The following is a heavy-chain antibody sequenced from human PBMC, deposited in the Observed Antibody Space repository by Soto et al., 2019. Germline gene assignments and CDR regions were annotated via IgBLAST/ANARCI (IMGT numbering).Heavy chain of an antibody. J-gene: IGHJ4*02. V-gene: IGHV1-8*01. CDR2: MNPNSGNT. CDR3: ARWDYGDYARFDY. Sequence: QVQLVQSGAEVKKSGASVKVSCKATGYTFTSHDINWVRLATGQGLEWMGWMNPNSGNTGYAQKFQGRVTMTRNTSISTAYMELSSLRSEDTAVYYCARWDYGDYARFDYWGQGTLATVSS. D-gene: IGHD4-17*01. CDR1: GYTFTSHD.